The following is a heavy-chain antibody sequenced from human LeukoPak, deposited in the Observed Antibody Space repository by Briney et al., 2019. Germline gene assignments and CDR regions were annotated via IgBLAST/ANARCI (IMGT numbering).Heavy chain of an antibody. CDR1: GGSISSSSYY. D-gene: IGHD6-6*01. CDR3: ARSGARPFDY. V-gene: IGHV4-39*01. CDR2: IYYSGST. Sequence: PSETLSLTCTVSGGSISSSSYYWGWIRQPPGKGLEWIGSIYYSGSTYYNPSLKSRVTISVDTSKNQFSLKLSSVTAADTAVYYCARSGARPFDYWGQGTLVTVSS. J-gene: IGHJ4*02.